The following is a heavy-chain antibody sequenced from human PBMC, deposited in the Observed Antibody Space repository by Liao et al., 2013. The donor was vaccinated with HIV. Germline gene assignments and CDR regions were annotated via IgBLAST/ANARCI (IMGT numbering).Heavy chain of an antibody. CDR2: IYTSGST. CDR1: GGSFSGYY. V-gene: IGHV4-59*10. J-gene: IGHJ4*02. CDR3: AGGYCGGGSCFPXLGLDS. Sequence: QVQLQQWGAGLLKPSETLSLTCAVYGGSFSGYYWSWIRQPAGKGLEWIGRIYTSGSTNYNPSLKSRVTISVDTSKNQFSLKLSSVTAADTAVYYCAGGYCGGGSCFPXLGLDSWGQGTLVTVSS. D-gene: IGHD2-15*01.